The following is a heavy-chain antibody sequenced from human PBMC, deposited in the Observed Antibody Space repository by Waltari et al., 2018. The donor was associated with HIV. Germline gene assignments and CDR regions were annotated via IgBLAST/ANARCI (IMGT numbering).Heavy chain of an antibody. CDR1: GGTFSSYA. D-gene: IGHD5-12*01. V-gene: IGHV1-69*01. CDR2: YIPIFGTA. Sequence: QVQLVQSGAEVKKPGSSVKVSCKASGGTFSSYAISWVRQAPGKGLEWMGGYIPIFGTANYAQKCQGRVTITADESTSTAYMELSSLRSEDTAVYYCARDCEIVATINCLRRGMDVWGQGTTVTVSS. J-gene: IGHJ6*02. CDR3: ARDCEIVATINCLRRGMDV.